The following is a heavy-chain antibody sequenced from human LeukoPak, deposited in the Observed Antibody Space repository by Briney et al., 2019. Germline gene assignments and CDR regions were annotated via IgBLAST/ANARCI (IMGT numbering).Heavy chain of an antibody. CDR1: GYTFTAYS. J-gene: IGHJ4*02. V-gene: IGHV1-2*02. Sequence: ASVKVSCKASGYTFTAYSMHWVRQAPGQGLEWMGWINPNNGGTNYAQNFQGRVTMTRDTSISTAYMEVSRLRSDDTAVYYCAREDSSGYDYWGQGTLVTVSS. D-gene: IGHD3-22*01. CDR3: AREDSSGYDY. CDR2: INPNNGGT.